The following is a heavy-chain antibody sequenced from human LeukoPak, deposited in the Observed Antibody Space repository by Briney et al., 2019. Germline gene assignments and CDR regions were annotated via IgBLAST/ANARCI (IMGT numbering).Heavy chain of an antibody. V-gene: IGHV1-46*01. Sequence: ASVKVSCKASGYTFTGYYIHWVRQAPGQGLEWMGIIDPSGGSTSYAQKFQGRVTMTRDTSTSTVYMDLSSLRSEDTAVYYCARDNTAAAPFDYWGQGTLVTVSS. CDR3: ARDNTAAAPFDY. CDR1: GYTFTGYY. J-gene: IGHJ4*02. CDR2: IDPSGGST. D-gene: IGHD6-13*01.